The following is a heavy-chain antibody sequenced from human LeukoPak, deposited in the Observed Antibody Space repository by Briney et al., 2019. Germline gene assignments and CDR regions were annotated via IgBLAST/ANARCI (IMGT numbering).Heavy chain of an antibody. Sequence: GGSLRLSCAASGFIFTNYFNSWVRQAPGRGLGWVASIKLDGSEKYYVDSVRGRFTISRDNTKNSLYLQMSSLRAEDTAVYYCATDRGWRTSGYYLCYFEYWGQGTLVTFSS. J-gene: IGHJ4*02. CDR3: ATDRGWRTSGYYLCYFEY. D-gene: IGHD3-3*01. V-gene: IGHV3-7*01. CDR2: IKLDGSEK. CDR1: GFIFTNYF.